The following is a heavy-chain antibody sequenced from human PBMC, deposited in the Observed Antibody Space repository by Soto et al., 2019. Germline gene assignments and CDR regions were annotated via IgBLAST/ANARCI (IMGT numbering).Heavy chain of an antibody. V-gene: IGHV3-33*01. CDR1: GFTFSSYG. J-gene: IGHJ4*02. CDR3: ARDGLGASRYYDSSGYPLGDC. CDR2: IWYDGSNK. D-gene: IGHD3-22*01. Sequence: QVQLVESGGGVVQPGRSLRLSCAASGFTFSSYGMHWVRQAPGKGLEWVAVIWYDGSNKYYADSVKGRFTISRDNSKNTLYLQMNSLRAEDTAVYYCARDGLGASRYYDSSGYPLGDCWGQGTLVTVSS.